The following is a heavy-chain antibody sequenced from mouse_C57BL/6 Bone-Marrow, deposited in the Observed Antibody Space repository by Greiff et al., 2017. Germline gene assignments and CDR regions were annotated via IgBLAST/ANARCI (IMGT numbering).Heavy chain of an antibody. J-gene: IGHJ2*01. D-gene: IGHD1-1*01. CDR1: GFNIKDDY. Sequence: DVKLQESGAELVRPGASVKLSCTASGFNIKDDYMHWVKQRPEQGLEWIGWIDPENGDTEYASKFQGKATITADTSSNTAYLQLSSLTSEDTAVYYCTTIYYYEDDFDYWCQGTTPTVSS. CDR2: IDPENGDT. CDR3: TTIYYYEDDFDY. V-gene: IGHV14-4*01.